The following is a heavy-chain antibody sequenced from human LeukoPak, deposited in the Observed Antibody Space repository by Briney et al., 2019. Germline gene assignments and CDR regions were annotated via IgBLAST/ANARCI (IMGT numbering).Heavy chain of an antibody. CDR3: ARDGSGSNFQH. V-gene: IGHV4-39*02. D-gene: IGHD6-19*01. CDR1: GGSISSSSYY. J-gene: IGHJ1*01. Sequence: SETLSLTCTVSGGSISSSSYYWGWIRQPPGKGLEWIGSIYYSGSTYYNPSLKSRVTISVDTSKNQFSLKLSSVTAADTAVYYCARDGSGSNFQHWGQGTLVTVSS. CDR2: IYYSGST.